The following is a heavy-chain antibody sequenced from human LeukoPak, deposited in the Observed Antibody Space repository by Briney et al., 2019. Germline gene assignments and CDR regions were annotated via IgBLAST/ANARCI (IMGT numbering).Heavy chain of an antibody. D-gene: IGHD1-26*01. CDR2: IYYSGST. CDR3: ARVGATRDYYFDY. CDR1: GGSMSDYY. Sequence: SSETLSLTCTVSGGSMSDYYWSWIRQPPGKGLEWIGCIYYSGSTDYNPSLKSRVTMSVDTSKNQFSLKLRSVTAADTAVYYCARVGATRDYYFDYWGQGTLVTVSS. J-gene: IGHJ4*02. V-gene: IGHV4-59*01.